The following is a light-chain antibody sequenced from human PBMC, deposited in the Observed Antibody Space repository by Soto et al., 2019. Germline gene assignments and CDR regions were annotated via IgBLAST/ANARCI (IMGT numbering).Light chain of an antibody. V-gene: IGKV1-39*01. CDR1: QSITNY. J-gene: IGKJ2*02. CDR2: AAS. Sequence: DIQMTQSPSSLSVSVGDRVTITCRASQSITNYLNWYQQKPGKAPKLLVYAASSLQSGVPSRFSGNGSGTDFTLTISSLQPEDFASYYCQQSDSYPCTFGQGTKLEI. CDR3: QQSDSYPCT.